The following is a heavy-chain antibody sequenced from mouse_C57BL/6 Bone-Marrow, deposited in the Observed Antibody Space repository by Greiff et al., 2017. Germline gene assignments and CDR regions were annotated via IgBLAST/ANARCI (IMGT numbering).Heavy chain of an antibody. CDR2: IDPSDSYT. V-gene: IGHV1-69*01. Sequence: QVQLQQPGAELVMPGASVKLSCKASGYTFTSYWMHWVKQRPGQGLEWIGEIDPSDSYTNYNQKFKGKSTLTVDKSSSTAYMPLSSLTSEDSAVYYCARSFYYYGSSCAMDYWGQGTSVTVSS. D-gene: IGHD1-1*01. CDR1: GYTFTSYW. CDR3: ARSFYYYGSSCAMDY. J-gene: IGHJ4*01.